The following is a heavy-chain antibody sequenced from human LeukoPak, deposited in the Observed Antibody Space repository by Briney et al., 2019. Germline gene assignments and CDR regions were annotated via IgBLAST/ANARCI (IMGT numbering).Heavy chain of an antibody. CDR3: ARDREGDYGDYTGPHSWFDP. J-gene: IGHJ5*02. CDR2: IYYSGST. V-gene: IGHV4-31*03. D-gene: IGHD4-17*01. CDR1: GGSISGSSYY. Sequence: PSETLSLTCTVSGGSISGSSYYWSWIRQHPGKGLEWIGYIYYSGSTYYNPSLKSRVTISVDTSKNQFSLKLSSVTAADTAVYYCARDREGDYGDYTGPHSWFDPWGQGTLVTVSS.